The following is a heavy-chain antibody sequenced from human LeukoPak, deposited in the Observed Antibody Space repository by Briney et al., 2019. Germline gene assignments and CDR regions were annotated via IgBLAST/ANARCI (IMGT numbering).Heavy chain of an antibody. CDR1: GFTFDDYG. Sequence: GGSLRLSCAASGFTFDDYGMSWVRQAPGKGLEWVSGINWNGGSTGYADSVKGRFTISRDNAKNSLYLQMNSLRAEDTALYYCARALGGDSSGYSNPADYWGQGTLVTVSS. CDR3: ARALGGDSSGYSNPADY. CDR2: INWNGGST. J-gene: IGHJ4*02. D-gene: IGHD3-22*01. V-gene: IGHV3-20*04.